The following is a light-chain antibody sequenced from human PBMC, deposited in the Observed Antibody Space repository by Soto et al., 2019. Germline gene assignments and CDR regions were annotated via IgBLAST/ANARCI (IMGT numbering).Light chain of an antibody. Sequence: QSALIQPPSVSGSPGQSVTISCTGTSSDVGSYEYVSWYQQHPGTVPKPMIYNVNTRPSGVPDRFSGSKSGASASLAITGLQPEDEAVYYCQSYDTSLSGYWVFGGGTKVTVL. CDR3: QSYDTSLSGYWV. CDR2: NVN. CDR1: SSDVGSYEY. V-gene: IGLV2-11*01. J-gene: IGLJ3*02.